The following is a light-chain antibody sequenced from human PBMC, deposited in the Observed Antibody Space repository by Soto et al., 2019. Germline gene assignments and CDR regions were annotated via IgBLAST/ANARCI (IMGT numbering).Light chain of an antibody. Sequence: ALQMTQSPSSLSASVEEKVTITFRASQDIRTELGWYQQKPGKAPKLLIYGATTLQSGVPSRFSGSGSGTDFTLTISGLQPEDFATYYCLQDYNYPRTFGQGTKVDI. J-gene: IGKJ1*01. CDR2: GAT. V-gene: IGKV1-6*01. CDR3: LQDYNYPRT. CDR1: QDIRTE.